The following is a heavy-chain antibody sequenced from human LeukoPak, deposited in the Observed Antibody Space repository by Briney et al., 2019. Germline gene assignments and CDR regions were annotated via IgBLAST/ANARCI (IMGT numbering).Heavy chain of an antibody. D-gene: IGHD2/OR15-2a*01. Sequence: ESGPALVKPTQTLTLTCTFSGFSLSTNGMSVSWIRQPPGKALEWLARIDWDDDKYYTTSLKTRLTISKDTSKNQVVLTMANMDPVDTATYYCARIRIVIGLWYFDSWGQGTLVTVSS. J-gene: IGHJ4*02. CDR1: GFSLSTNGMS. V-gene: IGHV2-70*11. CDR2: IDWDDDK. CDR3: ARIRIVIGLWYFDS.